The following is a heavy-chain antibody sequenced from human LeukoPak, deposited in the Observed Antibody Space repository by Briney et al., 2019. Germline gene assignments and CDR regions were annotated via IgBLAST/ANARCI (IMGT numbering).Heavy chain of an antibody. CDR2: IYSGGDT. CDR1: GFTVSNNY. V-gene: IGHV3-66*01. CDR3: ARDPPAVRTITYA. J-gene: IGHJ5*02. Sequence: PGGSLRLSCAASGFTVSNNYMSWVRQAPGKGLEWVSLIYSGGDTHYADSVKGRFTISRDSSKNTLYLQMNSLRAEDTAVYYCARDPPAVRTITYAWVQGTLVTVSS. D-gene: IGHD4/OR15-4a*01.